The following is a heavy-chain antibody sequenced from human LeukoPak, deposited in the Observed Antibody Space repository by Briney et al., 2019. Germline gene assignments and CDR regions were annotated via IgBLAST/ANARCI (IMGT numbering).Heavy chain of an antibody. J-gene: IGHJ4*02. CDR1: GGSISSGGYY. CDR3: AGVEVNFFDY. Sequence: SETLSLTCTVSGGSISSGGYYWSWIRQHPGKGLEWIGYIYYSGSTYYNPSLKSRVTISVDTSKNQFSLKLSSVTAADTAVYYCAGVEVNFFDYWGQGTLVTVSS. V-gene: IGHV4-31*03. CDR2: IYYSGST. D-gene: IGHD3-22*01.